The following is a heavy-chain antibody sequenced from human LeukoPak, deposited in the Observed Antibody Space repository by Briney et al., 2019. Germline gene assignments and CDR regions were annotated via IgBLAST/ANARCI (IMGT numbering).Heavy chain of an antibody. D-gene: IGHD3-22*01. J-gene: IGHJ4*01. V-gene: IGHV4-59*08. CDR3: ARHRDYYDT. CDR2: IYSSGSA. Sequence: SETLSLTCTVSGASINNNFWTWSRQPPGKGLEWIGYIYSSGSAKYNPSLKSRVIISGDTSKNQISLNLTSVTAADTAVYFCARHRDYYDTWGHGTLVTVSS. CDR1: GASINNNF.